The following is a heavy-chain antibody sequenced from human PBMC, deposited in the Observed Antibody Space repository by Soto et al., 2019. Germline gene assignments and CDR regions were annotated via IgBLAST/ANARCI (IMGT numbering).Heavy chain of an antibody. CDR3: ARVSLKAAAGSDYYYGMDV. V-gene: IGHV1-69*02. CDR1: GGTFSSYT. J-gene: IGHJ6*02. Sequence: SVKVSCKASGGTFSSYTISWVRQAPGQGLEWMGRIIPILGIANYAQKFQGRVTITADKSTSTAYMELSSLRSEDTAVYYCARVSLKAAAGSDYYYGMDVWGQGTTVTVSS. D-gene: IGHD6-13*01. CDR2: IIPILGIA.